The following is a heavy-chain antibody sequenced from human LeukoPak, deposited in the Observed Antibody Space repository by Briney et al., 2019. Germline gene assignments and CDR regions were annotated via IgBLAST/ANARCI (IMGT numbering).Heavy chain of an antibody. CDR1: GGSISSSAYY. CDR3: ARVVRSFLAAAGRGHTDY. J-gene: IGHJ4*02. V-gene: IGHV4-39*07. D-gene: IGHD6-13*01. Sequence: EPSETLSLTCTVSGGSISSSAYYWGWIRRPPGKGLEWIGSIHSSGSTYYNPSLKSRVTISVDTSKNQFSLKLSSVTAADTAVYYCARVVRSFLAAAGRGHTDYWGQGTLVTVSS. CDR2: IHSSGST.